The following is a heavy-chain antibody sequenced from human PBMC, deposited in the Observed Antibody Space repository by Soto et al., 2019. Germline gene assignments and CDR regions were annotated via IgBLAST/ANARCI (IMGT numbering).Heavy chain of an antibody. J-gene: IGHJ4*02. CDR3: AKDSYDILTGQKRYFDS. D-gene: IGHD3-9*01. CDR2: ISWDGGIT. Sequence: PGGSLRLSCAASGFTFNAYTMHWVRQAPGKGLEWVSLISWDGGITYYGDSVKGRFTVSRDNSDNSLYLQMTSLRGDDTAFYYCAKDSYDILTGQKRYFDSWGQGTLVTVSS. V-gene: IGHV3-43*01. CDR1: GFTFNAYT.